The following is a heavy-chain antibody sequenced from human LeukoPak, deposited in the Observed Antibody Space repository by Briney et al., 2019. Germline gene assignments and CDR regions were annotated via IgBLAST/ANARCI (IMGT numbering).Heavy chain of an antibody. Sequence: ASVKVSCKASGYTFTSYYMHWVRQAPGQGLEWMGIINPSGGSTSYAQKFQGRVTMTRDTSTSTVYMELSSLRSEDTAVYYCAREVVVPAAIRLRYYYGMDVWGQGITVTVSS. J-gene: IGHJ6*02. D-gene: IGHD2-2*01. V-gene: IGHV1-46*01. CDR1: GYTFTSYY. CDR2: INPSGGST. CDR3: AREVVVPAAIRLRYYYGMDV.